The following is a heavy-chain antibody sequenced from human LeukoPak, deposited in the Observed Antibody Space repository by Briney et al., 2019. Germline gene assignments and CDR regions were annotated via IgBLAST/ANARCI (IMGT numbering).Heavy chain of an antibody. J-gene: IGHJ4*02. Sequence: SETLSLTCTVSGGSISSTNYNWGWIRQPPGKGLEWIGSFSYDGRTYHNPSLKSRVTVFVDTSKNQFSLTLSSVTAADTAVYYCHFKYCSSSTCFYYFDYWGQGTLVTVSS. CDR1: GGSISSTNYN. V-gene: IGHV4-39*01. CDR3: HFKYCSSSTCFYYFDY. CDR2: FSYDGRT. D-gene: IGHD2-2*01.